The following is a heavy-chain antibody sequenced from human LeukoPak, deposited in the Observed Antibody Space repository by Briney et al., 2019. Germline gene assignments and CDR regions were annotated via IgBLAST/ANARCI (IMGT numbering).Heavy chain of an antibody. CDR2: IYPGDSDT. J-gene: IGHJ6*02. V-gene: IGHV5-51*01. D-gene: IGHD3-22*01. CDR3: ARLPYDSSGYPYYYGMDV. Sequence: GESLMISCKGSGYSFTSYWIGWVRQMPGKGLEWMGIIYPGDSDTRYSPSFQGQVTISADKSISTAYLQWSSLKASDTAMYYCARLPYDSSGYPYYYGMDVWGQGTTVTVSS. CDR1: GYSFTSYW.